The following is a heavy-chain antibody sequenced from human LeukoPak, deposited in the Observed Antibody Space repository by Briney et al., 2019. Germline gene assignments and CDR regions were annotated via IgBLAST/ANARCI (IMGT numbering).Heavy chain of an antibody. CDR1: GGSISSYY. Sequence: SETLSLTCTVSGGSISSYYWSWIRQPPGKGLEWIGYIYYSGSTNYNPSLKSRVTISVDTSKNQFSLKLSSVTAADTAVYYCARPLGYCSGGSCYFNWFDPWGQGTLVTVSS. V-gene: IGHV4-59*08. CDR3: ARPLGYCSGGSCYFNWFDP. J-gene: IGHJ5*02. D-gene: IGHD2-15*01. CDR2: IYYSGST.